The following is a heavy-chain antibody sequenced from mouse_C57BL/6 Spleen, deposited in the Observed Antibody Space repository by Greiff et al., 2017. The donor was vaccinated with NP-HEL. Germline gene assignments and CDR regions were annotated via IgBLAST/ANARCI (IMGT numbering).Heavy chain of an antibody. Sequence: EVKLVESGGGLVKPGGSLKLSCAASGFTFSDYGMHWVRQAPEKGLEWVAYISSGSSTIYYADTVKGRFTISRDNAKNTLFLQMTSLRSEDTAMYYCARRELPYAMDYWGQGTSVTVSS. D-gene: IGHD2-1*01. J-gene: IGHJ4*01. V-gene: IGHV5-17*01. CDR3: ARRELPYAMDY. CDR1: GFTFSDYG. CDR2: ISSGSSTI.